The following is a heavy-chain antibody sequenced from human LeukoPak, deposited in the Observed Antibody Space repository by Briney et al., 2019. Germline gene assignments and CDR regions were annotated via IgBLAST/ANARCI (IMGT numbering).Heavy chain of an antibody. CDR3: AKGGSGSYARE. D-gene: IGHD1-26*01. CDR1: GFTFNTYG. Sequence: PGGSLRLSCAASGFTFNTYGMHWVRQAPGKGLEWVAVISFDGSNKYYADSVKGRFTISRDSSKNTLYLQMNSLRPEDTAVYYCAKGGSGSYAREWGQGTLVTVSS. J-gene: IGHJ4*02. V-gene: IGHV3-30*18. CDR2: ISFDGSNK.